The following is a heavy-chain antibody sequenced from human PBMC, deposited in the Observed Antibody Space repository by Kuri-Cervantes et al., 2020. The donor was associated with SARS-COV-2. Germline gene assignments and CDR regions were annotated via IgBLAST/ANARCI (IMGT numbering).Heavy chain of an antibody. D-gene: IGHD2-2*01. CDR3: ARGGAGYCSSTSCYLAFDI. CDR1: GGSISSGGYY. J-gene: IGHJ3*02. CDR2: IYHSGST. Sequence: LRLSCTVSGGSISSGGYYWSWIRQPPGKGLEWIGYIYHSGSTYYNPSLKSRVTISVDRSKNQFSLKLSSVTAADTAVYYCARGGAGYCSSTSCYLAFDIGGQGTMVTVSS. V-gene: IGHV4-30-2*01.